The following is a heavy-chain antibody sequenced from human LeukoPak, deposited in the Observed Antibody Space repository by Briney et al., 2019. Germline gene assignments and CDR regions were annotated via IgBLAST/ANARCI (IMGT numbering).Heavy chain of an antibody. J-gene: IGHJ4*02. D-gene: IGHD5-12*01. V-gene: IGHV4-4*07. CDR2: ISTSGDT. Sequence: SETLSLTCTVSAGSISSYYWSWIRQPAGKGLEWIGRISTSGDTNYNPSLKSRVTMSIDTSKNQFSLNLRSVTAADTAVYYCARATRGYSGYGLGWGQGTLVTVSS. CDR1: AGSISSYY. CDR3: ARATRGYSGYGLG.